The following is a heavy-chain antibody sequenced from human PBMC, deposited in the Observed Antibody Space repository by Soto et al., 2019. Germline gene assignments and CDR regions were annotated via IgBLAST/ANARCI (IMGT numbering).Heavy chain of an antibody. CDR3: ARFGRTGTTYIEWFDP. J-gene: IGHJ5*02. Sequence: LSLTCAVYGGSFSGYYWSWIRQPPGKGLEWIGEINHSGSTNYNPSLKSRVTISVDTSKNQFSLKLSSVTAADTAVYYCARFGRTGTTYIEWFDPWGQGTLVTGS. CDR1: GGSFSGYY. V-gene: IGHV4-34*01. CDR2: INHSGST. D-gene: IGHD1-7*01.